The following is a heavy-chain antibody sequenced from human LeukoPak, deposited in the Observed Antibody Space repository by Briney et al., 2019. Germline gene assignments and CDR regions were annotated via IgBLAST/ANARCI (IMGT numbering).Heavy chain of an antibody. CDR2: IKQDGSEK. J-gene: IGHJ4*02. Sequence: PGGSLRLSCAASGFTFSSYWMSWVRQAPGKGLEWVANIKQDGSEKYYVDSVKGRFTISRDNAKNSLYLQMNSLRAEDTAVYYCARLPNYYDSSGLNHYWGQGTLVTVSS. CDR3: ARLPNYYDSSGLNHY. V-gene: IGHV3-7*01. CDR1: GFTFSSYW. D-gene: IGHD3-22*01.